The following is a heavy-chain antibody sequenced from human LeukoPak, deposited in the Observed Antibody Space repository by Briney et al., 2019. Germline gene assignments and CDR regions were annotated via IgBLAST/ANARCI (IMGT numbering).Heavy chain of an antibody. CDR2: IIPIFGTA. CDR1: GGTFSSYA. J-gene: IGHJ4*02. CDR3: ARVRDSSGYYLDY. V-gene: IGHV1-69*05. D-gene: IGHD3-22*01. Sequence: SVKVSCKASGGTFSSYAISWVRQAPGQGLEWMGGIIPIFGTANYAQKFQGRVTITTDESTSAAYMELSSLRSEDTAVYYCARVRDSSGYYLDYWGQGTLVTVSS.